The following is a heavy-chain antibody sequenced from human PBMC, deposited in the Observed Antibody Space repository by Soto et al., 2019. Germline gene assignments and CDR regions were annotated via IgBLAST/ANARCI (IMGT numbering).Heavy chain of an antibody. CDR3: ARGGSKIIFNRKAPETFDY. CDR2: INHSGST. CDR1: GGSFSGYY. Sequence: QVQLQQWGAGLLKPSETLSLTCAVYGGSFSGYYWSWIRQPPGKGLEWIGEINHSGSTNYNPSLKSRVTISVDTSKNQFSLKLSSVTAADTAVYYCARGGSKIIFNRKAPETFDYWGQGTLVTVSS. V-gene: IGHV4-34*01. J-gene: IGHJ4*02.